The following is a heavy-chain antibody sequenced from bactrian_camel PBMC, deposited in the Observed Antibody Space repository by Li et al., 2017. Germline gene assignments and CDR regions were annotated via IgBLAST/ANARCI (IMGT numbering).Heavy chain of an antibody. CDR3: AADDGPLCWQRKSPYNH. V-gene: IGHV3S1*01. J-gene: IGHJ4*01. Sequence: QLVESGGGSVQAGGSLRLSCAASGYIHNTYAWFRQAPGKEREGVAAIDTGDGTTYYLDSVEGRFTISHDNAANTLYLQMNSLKPEDTAMYYCAADDGPLCWQRKSPYNHWGQGTQVTVS. CDR2: IDTGDGTT. CDR1: GYIHNTYA. D-gene: IGHD1*01.